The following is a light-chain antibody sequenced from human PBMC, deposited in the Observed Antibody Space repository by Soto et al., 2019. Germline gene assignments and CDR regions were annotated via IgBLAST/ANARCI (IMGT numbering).Light chain of an antibody. CDR3: QHYNNYSEA. V-gene: IGKV1-5*03. CDR2: KAS. J-gene: IGKJ1*01. Sequence: DIQMTQSPSTLSGSVGDRVTITCRASQTISSWLAWYQQKPRKAPKLLIYKASTLKSGVPSRFSGSGSATEVTLTISSLQPDDFAPYYCQHYNNYSEAFGEGTKVDIK. CDR1: QTISSW.